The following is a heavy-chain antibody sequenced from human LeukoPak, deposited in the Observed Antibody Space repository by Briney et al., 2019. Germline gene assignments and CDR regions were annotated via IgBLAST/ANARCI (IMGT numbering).Heavy chain of an antibody. V-gene: IGHV4-34*01. Sequence: SETLSLTCAVYGGSFSGYYWSWIRQSPGKGLEWIGTIYHGGNTYYNPSLMTRVTISVDTSKNQFSLKLSSVTAADTAVYYCARGRAPLDYWGQGTLVTVSS. CDR3: ARGRAPLDY. CDR2: IYHGGNT. J-gene: IGHJ4*02. CDR1: GGSFSGYY.